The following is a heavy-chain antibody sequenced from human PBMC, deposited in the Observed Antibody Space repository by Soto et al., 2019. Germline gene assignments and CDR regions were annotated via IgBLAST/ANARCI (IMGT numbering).Heavy chain of an antibody. V-gene: IGHV4-31*03. CDR2: INDRGTT. CDR3: AREAFGGCCTWGWFDP. Sequence: QVQLQQSGPGLVKPSQTLSLTCSVSGASIASGGHYWPWIRQHPGKGLERVGQINDRGTTHYNPSLRSRVTSLMDTSKSNFSLYLAAVTAADTAVYFCAREAFGGCCTWGWFDPWGQGHLVAVSS. CDR1: GASIASGGHY. D-gene: IGHD2-15*01. J-gene: IGHJ5*02.